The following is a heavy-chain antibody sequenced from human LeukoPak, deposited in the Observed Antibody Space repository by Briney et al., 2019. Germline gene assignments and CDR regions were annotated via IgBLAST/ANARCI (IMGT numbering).Heavy chain of an antibody. V-gene: IGHV3-7*01. CDR3: ARYSSGALPDY. CDR2: IKQDGSEK. D-gene: IGHD6-19*01. J-gene: IGHJ4*02. Sequence: PGGALRLSCAASGFTFNTYWMSWVRQTPGKGLEWVANIKQDGSEKYYVDSVKGRFTISRDNAKNSLYQQMNSLRVEDTAVYYCARYSSGALPDYWGQGTLVTVSS. CDR1: GFTFNTYW.